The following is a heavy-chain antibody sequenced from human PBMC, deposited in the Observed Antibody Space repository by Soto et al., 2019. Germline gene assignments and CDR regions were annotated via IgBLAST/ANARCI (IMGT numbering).Heavy chain of an antibody. D-gene: IGHD6-13*01. CDR1: GFTFSDYW. V-gene: IGHV3-7*05. Sequence: PGGSLRLSCAASGFTFSDYWMNWVRQTPGKGLEWVASIKYDGREKNYVDSVKGRFTISRDNAKNSVYLQMASLRAEDTAVYYCARDGVAPGLYFAYWGQGTPVTVYS. J-gene: IGHJ4*02. CDR3: ARDGVAPGLYFAY. CDR2: IKYDGREK.